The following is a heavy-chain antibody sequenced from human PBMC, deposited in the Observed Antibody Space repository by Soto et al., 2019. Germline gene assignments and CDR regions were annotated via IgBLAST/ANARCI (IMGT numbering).Heavy chain of an antibody. Sequence: PSETLCLTCAVYGGSFSGYYWSWIRQPPGKGLEWIGEINHSGSPNYNPSLKSRVTISVDTSKNQFSLKLSSVTAADTAVYYCGRGLALELQSGGSCYGYWGQGTLVTVSS. CDR2: INHSGSP. J-gene: IGHJ4*02. CDR3: GRGLALELQSGGSCYGY. CDR1: GGSFSGYY. D-gene: IGHD2-15*01. V-gene: IGHV4-34*01.